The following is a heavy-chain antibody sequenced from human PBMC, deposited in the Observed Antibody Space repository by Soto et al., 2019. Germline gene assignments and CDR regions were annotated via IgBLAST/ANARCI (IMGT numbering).Heavy chain of an antibody. Sequence: QVQLVQSGAEVKKPGSSVKVSCKASGGTFSSYTISWVRQAPGQGLEWMGRIIPILGIANYAQKFQGRVTITADKSTSTAYMELSSLRSEDTAVYYCASRIRGSNSGYAARVGYYYYGMDVWGQGTTASVSS. D-gene: IGHD5-12*01. CDR2: IIPILGIA. V-gene: IGHV1-69*02. CDR1: GGTFSSYT. J-gene: IGHJ6*02. CDR3: ASRIRGSNSGYAARVGYYYYGMDV.